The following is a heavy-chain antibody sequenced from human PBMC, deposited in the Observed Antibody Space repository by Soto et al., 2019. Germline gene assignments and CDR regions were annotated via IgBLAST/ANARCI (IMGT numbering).Heavy chain of an antibody. Sequence: SETLSLTCTVSGGSISSSSYYWGWIRQPPGKGLEWIGSIYYSGSTYYNPSLKSRVTISVDTSKNQFSLKLSSVTAADTAVYYCAGELLGYYYGMDVWGQGTTVTVSS. V-gene: IGHV4-39*01. CDR3: AGELLGYYYGMDV. J-gene: IGHJ6*02. CDR2: IYYSGST. D-gene: IGHD3-10*01. CDR1: GGSISSSSYY.